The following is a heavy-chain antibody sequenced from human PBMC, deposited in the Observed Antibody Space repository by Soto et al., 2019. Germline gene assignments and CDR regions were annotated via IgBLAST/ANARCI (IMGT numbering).Heavy chain of an antibody. CDR3: ARDDTLDPSLVRVLNGLNYYYYGMDV. D-gene: IGHD6-13*01. Sequence: GSLRLSCAASGSTFSSYGMHWVRQAQGKGLEWVAVIWYDGSNKYYADSVKGRFTISRDNSKNTLYLQMNSLRAEDTAVYYCARDDTLDPSLVRVLNGLNYYYYGMDVWGQGTTVTVSS. J-gene: IGHJ6*02. CDR2: IWYDGSNK. CDR1: GSTFSSYG. V-gene: IGHV3-33*01.